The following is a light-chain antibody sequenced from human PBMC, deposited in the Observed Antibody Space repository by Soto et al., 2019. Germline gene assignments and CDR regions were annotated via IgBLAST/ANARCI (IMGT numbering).Light chain of an antibody. CDR1: QSVSSY. V-gene: IGKV3-11*01. Sequence: EIVLTQSPATLSLSPGERATLSCRASQSVSSYLACYQQKPGQAPRLLIYDASNRATRIPARFSGSGSGTDFTLTISSLEPEDFAVYYCQQRSNWPPSITFGQGTRLEIK. CDR3: QQRSNWPPSIT. J-gene: IGKJ5*01. CDR2: DAS.